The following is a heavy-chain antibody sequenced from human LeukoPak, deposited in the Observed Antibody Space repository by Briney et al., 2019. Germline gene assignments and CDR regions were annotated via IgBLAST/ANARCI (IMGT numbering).Heavy chain of an antibody. V-gene: IGHV4-30-4*07. CDR1: GDSITGGHSS. CDR3: AREDSGSYYNFYYFYMDV. CDR2: FNYRGTT. J-gene: IGHJ6*03. Sequence: SETLSLTCAASGDSITGGHSSWSWIRQPPGKGLEWIGYFNYRGTTFHNPSLQSRVAISIDTSKNQFSLRLTSVTAADTAVYYCAREDSGSYYNFYYFYMDVWGKGTTVTISS. D-gene: IGHD3-10*01.